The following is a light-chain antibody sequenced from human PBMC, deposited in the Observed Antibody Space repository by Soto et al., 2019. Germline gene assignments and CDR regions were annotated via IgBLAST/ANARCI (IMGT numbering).Light chain of an antibody. CDR2: DVS. Sequence: QSVLTQPASVSGSPGQSITISCTGTSSDVGGYNYVSWYQQHTGKAPKLMMYDVSNRPSGVSNRFSGCKSGNTAYLTISGIQAEDEADYYCSSYTSSTLYVFGTGPKLTVL. CDR3: SSYTSSTLYV. J-gene: IGLJ1*01. CDR1: SSDVGGYNY. V-gene: IGLV2-14*01.